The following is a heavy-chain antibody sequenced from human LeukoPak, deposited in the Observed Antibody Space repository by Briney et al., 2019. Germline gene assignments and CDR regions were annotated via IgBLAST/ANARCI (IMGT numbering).Heavy chain of an antibody. V-gene: IGHV3-20*04. J-gene: IGHJ4*02. D-gene: IGHD6-19*01. CDR1: GFTFDDYG. Sequence: GGSLRLSCAASGFTFDDYGMNWVRQAPGKGLEWVSGINWNGDSIGYADSVKGRFTIFRDNAKNSLYLQMNSLRAEDTAVYYCAGVAVAGTVTYWGQGTLVTVSS. CDR3: AGVAVAGTVTY. CDR2: INWNGDSI.